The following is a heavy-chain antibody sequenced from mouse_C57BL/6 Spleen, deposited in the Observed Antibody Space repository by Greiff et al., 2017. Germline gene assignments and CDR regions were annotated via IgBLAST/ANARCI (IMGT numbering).Heavy chain of an antibody. CDR2: ICPGSGST. CDR1: GYTFTSYW. Sequence: QVQLQQPGAGLVKPGASVKMSCTASGYTFTSYWITWVQQRPGQGLEWVGAICPGSGSTNYNERFKSQATLSRDNASSTAYMQLSSLMSEDSAVYYCARSRDYYGSRYFDVWGTGTTVTVSS. CDR3: ARSRDYYGSRYFDV. J-gene: IGHJ1*03. V-gene: IGHV1-55*01. D-gene: IGHD1-1*01.